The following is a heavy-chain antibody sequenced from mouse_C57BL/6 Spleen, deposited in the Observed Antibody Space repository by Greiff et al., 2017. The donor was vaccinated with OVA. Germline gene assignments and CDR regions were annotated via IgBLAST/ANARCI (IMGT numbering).Heavy chain of an antibody. D-gene: IGHD2-4*01. J-gene: IGHJ1*03. Sequence: VQLQQSGPELVKPGASVKISCKASGYAFSSSWMNWVKQRPGKGLEGIGRIYPGDGDTNYNGKFKGKATLTADKSSSTAYMQLSSLTSEDSAVYFCARDYDYDVWYFDVWGTGTTVTVSS. V-gene: IGHV1-82*01. CDR3: ARDYDYDVWYFDV. CDR1: GYAFSSSW. CDR2: IYPGDGDT.